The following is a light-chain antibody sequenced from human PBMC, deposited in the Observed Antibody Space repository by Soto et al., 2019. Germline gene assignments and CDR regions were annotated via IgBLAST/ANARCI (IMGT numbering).Light chain of an antibody. J-gene: IGLJ1*01. V-gene: IGLV2-14*03. CDR2: DVN. CDR1: SSDIGDFTF. CDR3: RSYTSSSTHV. Sequence: QSALTQPASVSGSPGQSVTISCTGTSSDIGDFTFVYWYQQHPGKVPKLMIFDVNRRPSGVSDRFSGYKSGNPASLTISGLQAEDEGDYYCRSYTSSSTHVFGSGTKVTVL.